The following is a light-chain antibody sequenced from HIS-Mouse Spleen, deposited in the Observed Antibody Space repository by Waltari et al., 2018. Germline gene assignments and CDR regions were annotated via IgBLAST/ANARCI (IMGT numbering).Light chain of an antibody. CDR3: YSTDSSGNHRV. CDR1: ALPKKY. Sequence: SYELTQPPSVSVSPGQTARITCPGDALPKKYAYVYQQKSGRAPVLVIYEDSKRPSGIPEGCSGSSSGTMATLTISGAQVEDEADYYCYSTDSSGNHRVFGGGTKLTVL. J-gene: IGLJ2*01. CDR2: EDS. V-gene: IGLV3-10*01.